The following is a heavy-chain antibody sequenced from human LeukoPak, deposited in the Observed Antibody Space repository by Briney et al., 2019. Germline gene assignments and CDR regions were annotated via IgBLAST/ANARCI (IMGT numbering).Heavy chain of an antibody. CDR1: GFTFSSYW. V-gene: IGHV3-9*01. CDR2: ISWNSGSI. Sequence: GGSLRLSCAASGFTFSSYWMSWVRQAPGKGLEWVSGISWNSGSIGYADSVKGRFTISRDNAKNSLYLQMNSLRAEDTALYYCAKAPKWGYQSNGAYYFDYWGQGTLVTVSS. J-gene: IGHJ4*02. CDR3: AKAPKWGYQSNGAYYFDY. D-gene: IGHD1-26*01.